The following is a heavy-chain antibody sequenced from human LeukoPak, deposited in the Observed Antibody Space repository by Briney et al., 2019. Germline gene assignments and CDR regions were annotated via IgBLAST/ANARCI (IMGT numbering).Heavy chain of an antibody. CDR1: GVTLSKIS. CDR3: ATGAIVFDY. D-gene: IGHD3-22*01. V-gene: IGHV1-24*01. J-gene: IGHJ4*02. CDR2: VGHEDGTT. Sequence: ASVRVSCKVSGVTLSKISIDWVRQAHGHGLEWMGRVGHEDGTTIHAQKFQDRFNMTVDRATDTAYMQMSSLMSEDTAIYYCATGAIVFDYWGQGTLVTVSS.